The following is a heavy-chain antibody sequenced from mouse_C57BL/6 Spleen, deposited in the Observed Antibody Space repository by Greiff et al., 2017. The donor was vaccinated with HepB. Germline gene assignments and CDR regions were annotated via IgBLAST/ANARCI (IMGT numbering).Heavy chain of an antibody. CDR1: GFNIKDDY. CDR2: IDPENGDT. Sequence: DVKLQESGAELVRPGASVKLSCTASGFNIKDDYMHWVKQRPEQGLEWIGWIDPENGDTEYASKFQDKATITADTSSNTAYLQLSSLTSEDTAVYYCTTGVYYDYKAYWGQGTLVTVSA. CDR3: TTGVYYDYKAY. D-gene: IGHD2-4*01. V-gene: IGHV14-4*01. J-gene: IGHJ3*01.